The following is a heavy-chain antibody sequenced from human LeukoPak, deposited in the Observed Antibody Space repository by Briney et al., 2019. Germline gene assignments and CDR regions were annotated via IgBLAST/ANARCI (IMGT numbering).Heavy chain of an antibody. CDR1: GYTFTSYG. Sequence: ASVKVSCEASGYTFTSYGISWVRQAPGQGLEWMGWISAYNGNTNYAQKLQGRVTMTTDTSTSTAYMEPRSLRSDDTAVYYCARDRFIQGAFGIWGQGTMVTVSS. CDR3: ARDRFIQGAFGI. CDR2: ISAYNGNT. J-gene: IGHJ3*02. V-gene: IGHV1-18*01. D-gene: IGHD3-10*01.